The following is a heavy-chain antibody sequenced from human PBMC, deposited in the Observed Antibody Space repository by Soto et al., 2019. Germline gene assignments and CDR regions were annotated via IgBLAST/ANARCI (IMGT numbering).Heavy chain of an antibody. CDR2: INPNSGGT. CDR1: GYTFTGYY. Sequence: ASVKVSCKASGYTFTGYYMHWVRQAPGQGIEWMGWINPNSGGTNYAQKFQGRVTMTRDTSISTAYMELSRLRSDDTAVYYCASAPPARPNWGMDVCGQGTTVAVSS. J-gene: IGHJ6*02. CDR3: ASAPPARPNWGMDV. V-gene: IGHV1-2*02.